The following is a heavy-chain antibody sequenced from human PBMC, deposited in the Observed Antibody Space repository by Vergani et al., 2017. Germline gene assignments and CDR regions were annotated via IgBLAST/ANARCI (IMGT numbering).Heavy chain of an antibody. V-gene: IGHV3-7*01. J-gene: IGHJ4*02. CDR2: IKQDGSEK. D-gene: IGHD5-18*01. CDR1: GFTLSSYW. CDR3: ASVDTRRGNNR. Sequence: EVQLVESGGGLVQPGGSLRVSCAASGFTLSSYWMSWVRQAPGKGLEWVANIKQDGSEKSYGDSVKGRFSVSRDNAKNSLYLQMSSLGADDTAVYYCASVDTRRGNNRWGQGTLVTVSS.